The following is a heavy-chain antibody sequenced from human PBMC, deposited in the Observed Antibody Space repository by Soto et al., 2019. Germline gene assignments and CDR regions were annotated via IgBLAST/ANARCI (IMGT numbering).Heavy chain of an antibody. J-gene: IGHJ4*02. CDR3: AGSGSGYAWKFDY. Sequence: SVKVSCKASGGTFSNYAINWVRQAPGQGLEWMGAIIPIFGTPNYAQNFQGRVTIPADESTSTVYMDLRSPRSEDTAVYYGAGSGSGYAWKFDYWGQGTPVTVSS. CDR2: IIPIFGTP. CDR1: GGTFSNYA. V-gene: IGHV1-69*13. D-gene: IGHD3-22*01.